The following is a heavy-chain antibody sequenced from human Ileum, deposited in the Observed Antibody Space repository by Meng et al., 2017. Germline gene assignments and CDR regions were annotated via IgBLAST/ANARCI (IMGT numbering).Heavy chain of an antibody. CDR2: IYASVST. V-gene: IGHV4-4*07. J-gene: IGHJ2*01. CDR1: GGSISTYS. CDR3: VRDGSSSSGGTL. Sequence: VQLQASRPGPLKPSAPLSPTCQVSGGSISTYSWSWIRQPAGKALEWIGRIYASVSTNYNPPLKTRITMSVDTSKSQFSLKLTSITAADTAVYYCVRDGSSSSGGTLWGRGTLVTVSS. D-gene: IGHD2-2*01.